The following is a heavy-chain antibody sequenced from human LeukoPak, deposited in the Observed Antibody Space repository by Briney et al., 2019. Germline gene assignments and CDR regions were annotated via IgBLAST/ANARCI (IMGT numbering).Heavy chain of an antibody. V-gene: IGHV3-23*01. CDR2: ISGSGGST. CDR3: AKGLFTAVAGNVDFDY. Sequence: GGSLRLSCAASGFTFSSYAMSWVRQAPAKGLEWVSAISGSGGSTYYADSVKGRFTISRDNSKNTLYLQRNSLRAEDTAVYYCAKGLFTAVAGNVDFDYWGQGTLVTVSS. J-gene: IGHJ4*02. CDR1: GFTFSSYA. D-gene: IGHD6-19*01.